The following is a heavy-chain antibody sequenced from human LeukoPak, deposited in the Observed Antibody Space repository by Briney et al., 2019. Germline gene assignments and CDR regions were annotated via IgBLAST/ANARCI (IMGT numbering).Heavy chain of an antibody. D-gene: IGHD3-22*01. CDR3: AKDRLPGYYDSSGPNWFDP. CDR2: ISGSGGST. V-gene: IGHV3-23*01. CDR1: GFTFSSYA. J-gene: IGHJ5*02. Sequence: GGSLRLSCAASGFTFSSYAMSWVRQAPGKGLEWVSAISGSGGSTYYADSVKGRFTISRDNSKNTLYLQMNSLRAEDTAVYYCAKDRLPGYYDSSGPNWFDPWGQGTLVTVSS.